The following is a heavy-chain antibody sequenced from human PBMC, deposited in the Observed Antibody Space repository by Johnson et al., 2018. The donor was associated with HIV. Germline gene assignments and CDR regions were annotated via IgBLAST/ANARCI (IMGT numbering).Heavy chain of an antibody. D-gene: IGHD1-14*01. J-gene: IGHJ3*02. Sequence: QVQLVESGGGVVQPGRSLRLSCAASAFTFSTYCMHWVRQAPGKGLEWVSAISGSGGSTKHADSVKGRFTISRDNSKNTLYLQMNSLRAEDTAVYYCARRGLGINYAFDIWGQGTMVTVSS. CDR3: ARRGLGINYAFDI. CDR1: AFTFSTYC. CDR2: ISGSGGST. V-gene: IGHV3-NL1*01.